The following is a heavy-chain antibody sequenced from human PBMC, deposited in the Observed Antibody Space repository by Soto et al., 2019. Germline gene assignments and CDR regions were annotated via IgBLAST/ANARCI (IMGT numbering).Heavy chain of an antibody. J-gene: IGHJ4*02. D-gene: IGHD4-17*01. V-gene: IGHV3-43*01. CDR2: ISWDGRSA. Sequence: QLVESGGVVVQPGGSLRLSCAASGFTFDDYSMHWVRQAPGKGLEWVALISWDGRSAFYADSVRGRFTISRDNNKNSLYLQMKSLTTEDTAFYYCAKDGAVSDYTHVDYWGQGALVTVSS. CDR1: GFTFDDYS. CDR3: AKDGAVSDYTHVDY.